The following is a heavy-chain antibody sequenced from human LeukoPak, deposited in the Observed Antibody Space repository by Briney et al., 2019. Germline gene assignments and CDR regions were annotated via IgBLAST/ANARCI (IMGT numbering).Heavy chain of an antibody. J-gene: IGHJ4*02. D-gene: IGHD3-10*01. CDR1: GFTFSSYS. V-gene: IGHV3-21*01. CDR3: ARAVAAARGVNCFDY. Sequence: GGSLRLSCAASGFTFSSYSMNWVRQAPGKGLEWVSSISSSSSYIYYADSVKGRFTISRDNAKNSLYLQMNSLRAEDTAVYYCARAVAAARGVNCFDYWGQGTQVTVSS. CDR2: ISSSSSYI.